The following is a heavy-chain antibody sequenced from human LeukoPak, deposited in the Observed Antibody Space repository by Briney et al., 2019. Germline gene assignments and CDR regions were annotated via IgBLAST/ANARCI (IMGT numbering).Heavy chain of an antibody. CDR3: AREPYYGSGSFLDY. Sequence: PSETLSLTCAVSGGSISSSNWWSWVRQPPGKGLEWIGEIYRSGSTNYNPSLKSRVTISVDKSKNQFSLKLSSVTAADTAVYYCAREPYYGSGSFLDYWGQGTLVTVSS. CDR1: GGSISSSNW. D-gene: IGHD3-10*01. J-gene: IGHJ4*02. V-gene: IGHV4-4*02. CDR2: IYRSGST.